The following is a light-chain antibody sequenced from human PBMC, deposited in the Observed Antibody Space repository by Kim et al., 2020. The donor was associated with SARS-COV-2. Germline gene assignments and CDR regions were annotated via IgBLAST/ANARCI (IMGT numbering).Light chain of an antibody. CDR1: SSDVGGYNY. Sequence: GKSTTTSCTGTSSDVGGYNYVSWYLQRPGKAPKLIIFDVSNRPSGISHRFSGSKSANTAPLTTSGLQAEDEGDYYCSSFTNSDAVVFARGTQLTVL. V-gene: IGLV2-14*03. CDR2: DVS. J-gene: IGLJ2*01. CDR3: SSFTNSDAVV.